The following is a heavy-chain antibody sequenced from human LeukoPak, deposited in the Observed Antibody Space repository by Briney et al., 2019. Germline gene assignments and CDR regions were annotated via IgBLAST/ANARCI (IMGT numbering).Heavy chain of an antibody. V-gene: IGHV4-34*01. Sequence: SETLSLTCAVYGGSFSGYYWSWIRQPLGKGLEWIGEINHSGSTNYNPSLKSRVTISVDTSKNQFSLKLRFVTAADTAVYYCARVRCSGGSCPYYYYYYYMDVWGKGTTVTVSS. CDR1: GGSFSGYY. D-gene: IGHD2-15*01. CDR3: ARVRCSGGSCPYYYYYYYMDV. J-gene: IGHJ6*03. CDR2: INHSGST.